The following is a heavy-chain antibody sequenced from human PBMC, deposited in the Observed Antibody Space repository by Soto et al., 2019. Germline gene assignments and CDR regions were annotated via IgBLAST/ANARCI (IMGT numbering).Heavy chain of an antibody. J-gene: IGHJ4*02. CDR1: GFTFSSYA. Sequence: GGSLRLSCAASGFTFSSYAMHWVRQAPGKGLEWVAVISYDGSNKYYADSVKGRFTISRDNSKNTLYLQMNSLRAEDTAVYYCAREIRSGWATIWSGYYHPPANDYWGQGTLVTVSS. CDR3: AREIRSGWATIWSGYYHPPANDY. CDR2: ISYDGSNK. D-gene: IGHD3-3*01. V-gene: IGHV3-30-3*01.